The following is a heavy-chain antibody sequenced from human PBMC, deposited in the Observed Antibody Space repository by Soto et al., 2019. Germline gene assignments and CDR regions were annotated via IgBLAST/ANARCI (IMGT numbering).Heavy chain of an antibody. CDR3: ARARYYDILTGSYYYYAMDV. J-gene: IGHJ6*02. V-gene: IGHV3-7*03. CDR1: GFTLSKYW. Sequence: GGSLRLSCAASGFTLSKYWMTWVRQAPGKGLEWVANIKQDGSENYVDSVKGRFTISRDNAKSSLYLQMNSLRAEDTAVYYCARARYYDILTGSYYYYAMDVWGQGTTVTVSS. CDR2: IKQDGSE. D-gene: IGHD3-9*01.